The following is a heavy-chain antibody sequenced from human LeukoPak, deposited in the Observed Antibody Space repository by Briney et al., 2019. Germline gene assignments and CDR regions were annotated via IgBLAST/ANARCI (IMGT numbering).Heavy chain of an antibody. CDR3: AKVGGIVAYSLRYFDWLSARGVCDY. CDR2: ISGSGGST. V-gene: IGHV3-23*01. CDR1: GFTFSSYG. J-gene: IGHJ4*02. Sequence: PGGTLRLSCAASGFTFSSYGMSWVRQAPGKGLEWVSAISGSGGSTYYADSVKGRFTISRDNSKNTLYVQMNSLRAEDTAVYYCAKVGGIVAYSLRYFDWLSARGVCDYWGQGTLVTVSS. D-gene: IGHD3-9*01.